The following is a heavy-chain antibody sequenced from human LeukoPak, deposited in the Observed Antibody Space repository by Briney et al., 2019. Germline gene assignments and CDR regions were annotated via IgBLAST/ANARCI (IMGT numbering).Heavy chain of an antibody. J-gene: IGHJ4*02. Sequence: GGSLRLSCAASGFTFSDYYMSWIRQAPGKGLEWVSYISSSGSTIYYADSVKGRFTISRDNAKNSLYLQMNSLRAEDTAVYYCARDPLIAVAGTAGDYWGQGTLVTVSS. V-gene: IGHV3-11*04. D-gene: IGHD6-19*01. CDR1: GFTFSDYY. CDR3: ARDPLIAVAGTAGDY. CDR2: ISSSGSTI.